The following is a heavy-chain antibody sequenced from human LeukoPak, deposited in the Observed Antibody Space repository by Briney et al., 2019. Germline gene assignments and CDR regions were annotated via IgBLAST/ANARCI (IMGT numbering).Heavy chain of an antibody. D-gene: IGHD2-8*02. Sequence: GGPLRLSCAASGFTFSSYAMHWVRQAPGKGLEWVAVISYDGSNKYYADSVRGRFTISRDNSKSTLSLQMNSLRAEDTAIYYCATYRQVLLPFESWGQGTLVTVSS. J-gene: IGHJ4*02. CDR1: GFTFSSYA. V-gene: IGHV3-30*04. CDR3: ATYRQVLLPFES. CDR2: ISYDGSNK.